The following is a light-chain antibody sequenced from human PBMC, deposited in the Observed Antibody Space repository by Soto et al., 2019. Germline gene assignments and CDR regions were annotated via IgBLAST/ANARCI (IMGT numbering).Light chain of an antibody. J-gene: IGKJ4*01. CDR3: QQYNSNPLT. CDR2: KAS. Sequence: DIQMTQSPSTLSASVGDRVTITCRASQSITGRLAWYQQKPGKAPKVLIYKASSLQSGVPSRFSGSESGTDFTLTISSLQPDDVATYYCQQYNSNPLTFGGGTKVEIK. V-gene: IGKV1-5*03. CDR1: QSITGR.